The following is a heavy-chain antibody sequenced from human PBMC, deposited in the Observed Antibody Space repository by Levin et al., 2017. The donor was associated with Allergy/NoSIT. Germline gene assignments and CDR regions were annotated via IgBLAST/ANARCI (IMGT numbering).Heavy chain of an antibody. CDR3: ARIVILTGYRDY. CDR1: GFTFSSYN. D-gene: IGHD3-9*01. V-gene: IGHV3-21*01. CDR2: ISSSSSYI. Sequence: GGSLRLSCAASGFTFSSYNMNWVRQAPGKGLEWVSSISSSSSYIYYADSLKGRFTISRDNAKNSLYLQMNSLRAEDTAVYYCARIVILTGYRDYWGQGTLVTVSS. J-gene: IGHJ4*02.